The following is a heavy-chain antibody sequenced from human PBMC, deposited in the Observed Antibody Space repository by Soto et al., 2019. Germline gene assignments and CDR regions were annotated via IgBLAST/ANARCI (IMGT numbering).Heavy chain of an antibody. CDR3: AKMTSSTSWSGWFDP. J-gene: IGHJ5*02. Sequence: GGSLRLSCAASGFTFSSYAMSWVRQAPGKGLEWVSAISGSGGSTYYADSVKGRFTISRDNSKNTVYLQMNSLRAEDTAVYYCAKMTSSTSWSGWFDPWGQGTLVTVSS. V-gene: IGHV3-23*01. D-gene: IGHD2-2*01. CDR2: ISGSGGST. CDR1: GFTFSSYA.